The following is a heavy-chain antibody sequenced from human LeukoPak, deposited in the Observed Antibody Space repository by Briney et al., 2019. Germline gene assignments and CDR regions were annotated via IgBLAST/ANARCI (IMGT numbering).Heavy chain of an antibody. D-gene: IGHD6-13*01. CDR3: ARGKGSSSWINWFDP. J-gene: IGHJ5*02. CDR2: INPNSGGT. V-gene: IGHV1-2*02. CDR1: GFTFTGYY. Sequence: GASVKVSFKTSGFTFTGYYMHWVRQAPGQGLEWMGWINPNSGGTNFAQKFQGRVTMTRDTSISTTYMELSRLRSEDTAVYYCARGKGSSSWINWFDPWGQGTLVTVSS.